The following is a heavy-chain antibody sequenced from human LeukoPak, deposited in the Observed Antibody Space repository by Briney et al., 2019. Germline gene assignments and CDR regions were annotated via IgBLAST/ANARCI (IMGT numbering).Heavy chain of an antibody. D-gene: IGHD7-27*01. V-gene: IGHV3-53*01. CDR2: IYSGGNT. Sequence: VGSLRLFCAATVLTVGVHYMSWVRQAPGKWLEWVSVIYSGGNTYYADSVKGRFTISRDSPKNTLYLQMNSLRADDTAVYYCARDSTGDRGAFDIWGQGTMVTVSS. CDR3: ARDSTGDRGAFDI. J-gene: IGHJ3*02. CDR1: VLTVGVHY.